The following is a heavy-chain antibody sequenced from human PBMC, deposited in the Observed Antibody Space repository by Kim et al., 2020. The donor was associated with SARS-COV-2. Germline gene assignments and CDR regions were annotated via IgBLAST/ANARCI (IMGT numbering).Heavy chain of an antibody. V-gene: IGHV3-23*01. D-gene: IGHD3-3*01. CDR3: ALKGSFGSGY. CDR2: VSGSGDKT. Sequence: GGSLRLSCAASGVAFSNYAMSWVRQAPGKGLEWVSAVSGSGDKTYYADSVKGRFSIYRDNSKGTLYRNMNSLRAADTAIYYCALKGSFGSGYGGQGTLVTVSP. CDR1: GVAFSNYA. J-gene: IGHJ4*02.